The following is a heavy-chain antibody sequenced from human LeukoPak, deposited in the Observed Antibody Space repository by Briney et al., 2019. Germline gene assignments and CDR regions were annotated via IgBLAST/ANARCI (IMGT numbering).Heavy chain of an antibody. J-gene: IGHJ6*02. V-gene: IGHV4-59*01. CDR3: ARERGPYGMDV. CDR2: IYYSGCT. CDR1: GGSINSYY. Sequence: SETLSLTCTVSGGSINSYYWSWIRQPPGKGLEWIGYIYYSGCTNYNPSLKSRVTISVDTSKNQFSLKLSSVTAADTAVYYCARERGPYGMDVWGQGTTVTVSS.